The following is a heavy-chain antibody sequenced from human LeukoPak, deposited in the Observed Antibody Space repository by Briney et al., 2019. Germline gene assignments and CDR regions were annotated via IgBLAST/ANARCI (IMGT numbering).Heavy chain of an antibody. J-gene: IGHJ4*02. CDR1: GYTFTDYY. Sequence: ASVKVSCKASGYTFTDYYMHAVRQAPGQGLEWMGWINPNRGGTNYAQKFQGRVTMTRDTSISTAYMELSRLRSDDTAVYYCARCRRVYYDSSGYSWWSFDYWGQGTLVTVSS. V-gene: IGHV1-2*02. D-gene: IGHD3-22*01. CDR3: ARCRRVYYDSSGYSWWSFDY. CDR2: INPNRGGT.